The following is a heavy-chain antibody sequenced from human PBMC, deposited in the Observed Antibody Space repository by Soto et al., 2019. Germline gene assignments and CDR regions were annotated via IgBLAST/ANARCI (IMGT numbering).Heavy chain of an antibody. CDR2: INPNSGDT. V-gene: IGHV1-2*02. Sequence: GASVKVSCKASGYTFTGYFLHWVRQAPGQGLEWMGWINPNSGDTNYAQKFQGRVTMTRDTSINTAYMELRRLSSDGTAMYYCARHYGSGSYYNHWGQGTLVTVSS. D-gene: IGHD3-10*01. CDR3: ARHYGSGSYYNH. CDR1: GYTFTGYF. J-gene: IGHJ5*02.